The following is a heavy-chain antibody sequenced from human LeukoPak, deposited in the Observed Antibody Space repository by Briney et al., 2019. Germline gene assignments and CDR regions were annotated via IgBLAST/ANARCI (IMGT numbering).Heavy chain of an antibody. J-gene: IGHJ5*02. CDR1: GGSFSGYY. D-gene: IGHD3-22*01. V-gene: IGHV4-34*01. Sequence: SETLSLTCAVYGGSFSGYYWSWIRQPPGKGLEWIGEINHSGSTNYNPSLKSRVTISVDTSKNQFSLKLSSVTAADTAVYYCARGRDSSGYYNWFGPWGQGTLVTVSS. CDR2: INHSGST. CDR3: ARGRDSSGYYNWFGP.